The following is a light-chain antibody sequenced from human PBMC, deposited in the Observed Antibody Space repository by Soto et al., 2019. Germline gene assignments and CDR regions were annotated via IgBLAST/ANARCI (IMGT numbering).Light chain of an antibody. CDR3: QRYDSLRT. CDR1: QSVSNDF. Sequence: EIVLTQSPGILSLSPGERATLSCRASQSVSNDFLAWYQQKPGQAPRLLMYGASSRATGIPDRFSGSGSGTDFTLTISRLEPEDFAVYYCQRYDSLRTFGQGTKVDIK. J-gene: IGKJ1*01. CDR2: GAS. V-gene: IGKV3-20*01.